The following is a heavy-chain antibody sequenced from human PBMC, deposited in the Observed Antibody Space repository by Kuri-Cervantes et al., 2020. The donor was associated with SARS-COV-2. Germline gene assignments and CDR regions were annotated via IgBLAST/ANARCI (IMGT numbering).Heavy chain of an antibody. D-gene: IGHD6-13*01. Sequence: GESPKISCAASGFPFSSYSMNWVRQAPGKGLERVSSISSSSSYIYYADSVKDRFTISRDNSKNTLYLQMNSLRAEDTAVYYCARVSVAAAEIYYYYYGMDVWGQGTTVTVSS. J-gene: IGHJ6*02. CDR2: ISSSSSYI. CDR3: ARVSVAAAEIYYYYYGMDV. V-gene: IGHV3-21*01. CDR1: GFPFSSYS.